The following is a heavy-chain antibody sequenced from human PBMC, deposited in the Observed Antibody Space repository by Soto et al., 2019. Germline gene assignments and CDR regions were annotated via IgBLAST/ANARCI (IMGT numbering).Heavy chain of an antibody. J-gene: IGHJ6*03. D-gene: IGHD2-21*02. V-gene: IGHV4-31*03. CDR1: GGSISSGGYY. CDR3: ASNGRKCGNGGYLGMKV. Sequence: SETLSLTCTVSGGSISSGGYYWSWIRQHPGKGLEWIGYIYYSGSTYYNPSLKSRVTISVDTSKNQFSLKLSSVTAADTAVYYCASNGRKCGNGGYLGMKVWVKGTRGT. CDR2: IYYSGST.